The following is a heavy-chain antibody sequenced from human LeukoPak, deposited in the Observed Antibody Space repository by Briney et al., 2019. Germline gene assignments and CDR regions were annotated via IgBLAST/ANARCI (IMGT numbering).Heavy chain of an antibody. CDR1: GFTFSSYG. CDR2: ISSDGSDK. J-gene: IGHJ4*02. D-gene: IGHD3-10*01. V-gene: IGHV3-30*03. CDR3: ARDAHIVRGVNPLDY. Sequence: GKSLRLSCAASGFTFSSYGMHWVRQAPGKGLEWVAVISSDGSDKYYADSVKGRFTISRDNSKNTMYLQMNSLRDEDTAVYYCARDAHIVRGVNPLDYWGQGTLVTVSS.